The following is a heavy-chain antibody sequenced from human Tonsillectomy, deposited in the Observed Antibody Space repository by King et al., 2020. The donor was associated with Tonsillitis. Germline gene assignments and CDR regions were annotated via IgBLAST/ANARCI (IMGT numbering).Heavy chain of an antibody. V-gene: IGHV3-9*01. J-gene: IGHJ4*02. Sequence: VQLVESGGGLVQPGRSLRLSCAASGFTFGDYAMHWVRHAPGKGLEWVSGISWDSDKIAYADSVKGRFTMSRDEAKNALYLQMNSLRPEDTALYYCAKGRGWGDYFEYWGQGTLVTVSS. CDR1: GFTFGDYA. D-gene: IGHD3-16*01. CDR2: ISWDSDKI. CDR3: AKGRGWGDYFEY.